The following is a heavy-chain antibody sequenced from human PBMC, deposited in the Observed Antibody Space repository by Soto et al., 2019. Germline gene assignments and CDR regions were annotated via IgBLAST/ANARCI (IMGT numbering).Heavy chain of an antibody. Sequence: QLQLQESGSGLVEPSQTLSLTCAVSGGSDSSGGSCWTWIRQSPGRGLEWIGYIYHSGFTYYNPSLKSRVTISVDSSKNQFSLKLSSVTAADTAVYYCASGRDWFGPWGQGTLVTVSS. CDR1: GGSDSSGGSC. V-gene: IGHV4-30-2*06. CDR2: IYHSGFT. J-gene: IGHJ5*02. CDR3: ASGRDWFGP.